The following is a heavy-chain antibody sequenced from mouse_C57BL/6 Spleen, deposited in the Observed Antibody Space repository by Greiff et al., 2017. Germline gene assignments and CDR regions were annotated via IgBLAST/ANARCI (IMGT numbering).Heavy chain of an antibody. J-gene: IGHJ1*03. CDR2: IDPETGGT. V-gene: IGHV1-15*01. CDR1: GYTFTDYE. D-gene: IGHD2-4*01. CDR3: TNYYDKGYFDV. Sequence: QVQLQQSGAELVRPGASVTLSCKASGYTFTDYEMHWVKQTPVHGLEWIGAIDPETGGTAYNQKFKGKAILTADKSSSTAYMELRSLTSEDSAVYYCTNYYDKGYFDVWGTGTTVTVSS.